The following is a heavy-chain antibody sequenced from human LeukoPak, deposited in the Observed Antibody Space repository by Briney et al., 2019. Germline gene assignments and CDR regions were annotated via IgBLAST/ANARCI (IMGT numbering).Heavy chain of an antibody. V-gene: IGHV1-69*13. CDR1: GGTFSSYA. Sequence: ASVKVSCKASGGTFSSYAISWVRQAPGQVLEWMGGIILIFGTANYAQKFQGRVTITADESTSTAYMELSSLRSEDTAVYYCARGNIVVVPAAFDPWGQGTLVTVSS. J-gene: IGHJ5*02. CDR3: ARGNIVVVPAAFDP. D-gene: IGHD2-2*01. CDR2: IILIFGTA.